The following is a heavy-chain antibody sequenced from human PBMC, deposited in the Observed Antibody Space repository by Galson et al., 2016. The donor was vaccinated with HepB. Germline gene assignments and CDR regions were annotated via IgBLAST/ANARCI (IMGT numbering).Heavy chain of an antibody. V-gene: IGHV4-39*06. CDR3: ARDRSSGSGSFGY. D-gene: IGHD3-10*01. CDR1: GGSISSSSYF. CDR2: PDYSGST. J-gene: IGHJ4*02. Sequence: SETLSLTCTVSGGSISSSSYFWGWIRQPPGKGLEWIGNPDYSGSTYYSPSLKGRVTISVDTSKNPFPLKLSSVTAADTAVYFCARDRSSGSGSFGYSGQGTLVTVSS.